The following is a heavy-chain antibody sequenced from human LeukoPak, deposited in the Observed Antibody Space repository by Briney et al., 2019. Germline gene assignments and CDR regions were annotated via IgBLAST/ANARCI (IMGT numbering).Heavy chain of an antibody. V-gene: IGHV3-13*01. Sequence: GGSLRLSCAASGFTFSSYDMHWVRQTTGRGLEWVSGIGTAGDTYSPGSVKGRFTISRENAKNTLYLQMNSLRAEDTAVYYCARAVRQQWLVFAFDIWGQGTMVTVSS. D-gene: IGHD6-19*01. CDR2: IGTAGDT. CDR1: GFTFSSYD. CDR3: ARAVRQQWLVFAFDI. J-gene: IGHJ3*02.